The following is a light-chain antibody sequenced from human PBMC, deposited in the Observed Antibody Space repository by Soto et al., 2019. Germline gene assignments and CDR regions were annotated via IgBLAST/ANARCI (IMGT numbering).Light chain of an antibody. CDR1: SSNIGSNT. CDR3: AAWDDSLNGWV. J-gene: IGLJ3*02. V-gene: IGLV1-44*01. Sequence: QSVLTQPPSASGTPGQRVTISCSGSSSNIGSNTVNWYQQLPGTAPKLLIYSNNQRPSGVPDRFSGSKSGTSASLAISGLQSEDAAAYYCAAWDDSLNGWVFGGGTKLTVL. CDR2: SNN.